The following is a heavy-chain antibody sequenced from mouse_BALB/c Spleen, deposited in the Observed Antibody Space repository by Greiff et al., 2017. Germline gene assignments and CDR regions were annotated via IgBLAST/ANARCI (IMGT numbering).Heavy chain of an antibody. CDR2: INPSSGYT. CDR3: ARSGDGNYPYAMDY. CDR1: GYTFTDHA. D-gene: IGHD2-1*01. V-gene: IGHV1-4*02. Sequence: VQLQQSDAELVKPGASVKISCKASGYTFTDHAIHWVKQKPGQGLEWIGYINPSSGYTEYNQKFKDKTTLTADKSSSTAYMQLSSLTSEDSAVYYCARSGDGNYPYAMDYWGQGTSVTVSS. J-gene: IGHJ4*01.